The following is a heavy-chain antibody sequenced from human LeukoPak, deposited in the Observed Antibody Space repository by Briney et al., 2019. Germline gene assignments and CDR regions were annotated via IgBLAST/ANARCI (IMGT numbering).Heavy chain of an antibody. CDR2: IYTSGST. V-gene: IGHV4-61*02. J-gene: IGHJ3*02. CDR3: ARAYYDFWSGYSDAFDI. CDR1: GGSISSGSYY. D-gene: IGHD3-3*01. Sequence: PSETLSLTCTVSGGSISSGSYYWSWIRQPAGKGLGWIGRIYTSGSTNYNPSLKSRVTISVDTSKNQFSLKLSSVTAADTAVYYCARAYYDFWSGYSDAFDIWGQGTMVTVSS.